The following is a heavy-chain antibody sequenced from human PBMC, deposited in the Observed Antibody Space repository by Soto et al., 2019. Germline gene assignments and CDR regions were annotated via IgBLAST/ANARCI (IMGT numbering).Heavy chain of an antibody. Sequence: ASVKVSRKASGYTFTTYGITWVRQAPGQGLDWMGWINPLKGDTKSAANFQDRVTMTTDTSTRTSYMELRSLRSDDTAVYYCARVKVPAAVLGAFDVWGQGTLVTVSS. D-gene: IGHD2-2*01. CDR2: INPLKGDT. CDR1: GYTFTTYG. CDR3: ARVKVPAAVLGAFDV. V-gene: IGHV1-18*01. J-gene: IGHJ3*01.